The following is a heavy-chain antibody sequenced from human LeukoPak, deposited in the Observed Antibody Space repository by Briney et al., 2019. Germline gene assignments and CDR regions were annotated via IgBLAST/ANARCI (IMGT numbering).Heavy chain of an antibody. V-gene: IGHV4-39*01. D-gene: IGHD6-13*01. CDR3: ARPGYSRDHDAFDI. J-gene: IGHJ3*02. Sequence: PSKTLSLTCTVSGGSISSSSYYWGWIRQPPGKGLEWIGSIYYSGSTYYNPSLKSRVTISVDTSKNQFSLKLSSVTAADTAVYYCARPGYSRDHDAFDIWGQGTMVTVSS. CDR2: IYYSGST. CDR1: GGSISSSSYY.